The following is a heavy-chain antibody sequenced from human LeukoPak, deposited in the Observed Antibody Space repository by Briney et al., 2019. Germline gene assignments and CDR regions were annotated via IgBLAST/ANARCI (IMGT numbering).Heavy chain of an antibody. CDR1: GGSISSYH. D-gene: IGHD3-9*01. CDR2: IYYSGST. V-gene: IGHV4-59*01. CDR3: ARVNDILTGYSFDY. Sequence: SETLSLTCTVSGGSISSYHWSWIRQPPGKGLEWIGYIYYSGSTNYNPSLKSRVTISVDTSKNQLALKLSAVTAAAPAVYYCARVNDILTGYSFDYWAQETLVTVSS. J-gene: IGHJ4*02.